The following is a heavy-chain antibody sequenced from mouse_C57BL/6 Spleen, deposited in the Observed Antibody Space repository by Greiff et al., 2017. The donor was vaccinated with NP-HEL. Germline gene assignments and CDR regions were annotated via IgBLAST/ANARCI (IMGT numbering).Heavy chain of an antibody. Sequence: VQLQQSGAELVKPGASVKLSCTASGFNITDYYMHWVKQRTEQGLEWIGRIDPEDGETKYAPKFQGKATITADTSSNTAYLKLSSLTSEDTAVDYCARRGYDYDETWFAYWGQGTLVTVSA. J-gene: IGHJ3*01. D-gene: IGHD2-4*01. V-gene: IGHV14-2*01. CDR3: ARRGYDYDETWFAY. CDR1: GFNITDYY. CDR2: IDPEDGET.